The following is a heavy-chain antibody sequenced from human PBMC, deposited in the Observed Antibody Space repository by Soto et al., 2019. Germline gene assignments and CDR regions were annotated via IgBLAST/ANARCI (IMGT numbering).Heavy chain of an antibody. Sequence: GGSLRLSCGASGSTFSSSWMTWVRQAPGKGLEWVANINLDGSERNYVDSVKGRFTISRDNAKNLLHLQMNSLRAEDTAVYYCARDRAYNCFDYWGQGTLVTVSS. CDR1: GSTFSSSW. CDR3: ARDRAYNCFDY. V-gene: IGHV3-7*05. CDR2: INLDGSER. D-gene: IGHD5-18*01. J-gene: IGHJ4*02.